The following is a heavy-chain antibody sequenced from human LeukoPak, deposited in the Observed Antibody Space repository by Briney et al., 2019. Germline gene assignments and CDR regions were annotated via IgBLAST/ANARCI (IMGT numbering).Heavy chain of an antibody. D-gene: IGHD3-22*01. CDR2: IYYSVNT. CDR3: ARGSYYDSSGYSSDAFDI. Sequence: PSETLSLTCAVSGGSISSGGYSWSWIRQPPGKGLEWIGYIYYSVNTYYSPSLKSRVTISVDTSKNQFSLKLSSVTAADTAVYYCARGSYYDSSGYSSDAFDIWGQGTMVTVSS. J-gene: IGHJ3*02. CDR1: GGSISSGGYS. V-gene: IGHV4-30-4*07.